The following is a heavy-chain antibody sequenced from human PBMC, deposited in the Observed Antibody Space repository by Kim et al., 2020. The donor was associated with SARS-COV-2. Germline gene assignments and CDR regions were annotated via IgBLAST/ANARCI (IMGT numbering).Heavy chain of an antibody. Sequence: GGSLRLSCAASGFRFSNYWMSWVRQAPGKGLEWVANLNQDGSEKYYVDSVKGRFAISRDNAKNSLYLQMNSLRVEDTAVYYCARDPNSDTSGYSRYWGQGTLVTVSS. CDR3: ARDPNSDTSGYSRY. V-gene: IGHV3-7*03. CDR1: GFRFSNYW. CDR2: LNQDGSEK. J-gene: IGHJ4*02. D-gene: IGHD3-22*01.